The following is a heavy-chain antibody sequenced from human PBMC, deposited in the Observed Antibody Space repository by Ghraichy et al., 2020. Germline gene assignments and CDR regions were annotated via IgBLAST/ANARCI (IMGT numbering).Heavy chain of an antibody. CDR2: ISGSGGST. Sequence: GGSLRLSCAASGVTFNNYAMSWVRQAPGKGLEWVSAISGSGGSTYYADSVKGRFTISRDNSKNTLYLQMNSLRAEDTAVYYCAKDVLTTVTTGYFDYWGQGTLVTVSS. J-gene: IGHJ4*02. CDR3: AKDVLTTVTTGYFDY. CDR1: GVTFNNYA. V-gene: IGHV3-23*01. D-gene: IGHD4-17*01.